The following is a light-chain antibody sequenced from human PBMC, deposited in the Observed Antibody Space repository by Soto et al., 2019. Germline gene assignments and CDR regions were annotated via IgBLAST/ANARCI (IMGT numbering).Light chain of an antibody. Sequence: QSALTQPPFASGSPGQSVTISCTGTNSDVGSYDYVSWYQQHPGKVPKLIIFEVTKRPSGVPDRFSGSKSGNTASLTVSGLQSGDEADYYCSSYAGSNTLVFGGGTKLTVL. CDR1: NSDVGSYDY. CDR3: SSYAGSNTLV. J-gene: IGLJ3*02. CDR2: EVT. V-gene: IGLV2-8*01.